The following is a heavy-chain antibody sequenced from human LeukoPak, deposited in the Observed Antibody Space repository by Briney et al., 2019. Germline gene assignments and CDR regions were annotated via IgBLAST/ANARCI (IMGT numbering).Heavy chain of an antibody. CDR2: IKPDGSEK. V-gene: IGHV3-7*01. CDR3: ARGQLADIY. J-gene: IGHJ4*02. CDR1: GFTFNTYW. D-gene: IGHD2-2*01. Sequence: GGSLRLSCAASGFTFNTYWMSWVRQAPGKGLEWVAKIKPDGSEKSYVDSVKGRFTISRDNAKNSVYLQMNSLRVEDTAAYYCARGQLADIYWGQGALVTVSS.